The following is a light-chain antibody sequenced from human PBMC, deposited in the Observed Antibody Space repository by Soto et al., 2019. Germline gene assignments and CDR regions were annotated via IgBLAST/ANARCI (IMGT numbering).Light chain of an antibody. J-gene: IGLJ2*01. CDR2: EGS. CDR1: SSDVGSYNL. CDR3: SSYAGSSGV. Sequence: QSALTQPASVSGSPGQSITISCTRTSSDVGSYNLVSWYQQHPGKAPKLMIYEGSKRPSGVSNRFSGSKSGNTASLTISGLQAEAEADYYCSSYAGSSGVFGGGTKLTVL. V-gene: IGLV2-23*01.